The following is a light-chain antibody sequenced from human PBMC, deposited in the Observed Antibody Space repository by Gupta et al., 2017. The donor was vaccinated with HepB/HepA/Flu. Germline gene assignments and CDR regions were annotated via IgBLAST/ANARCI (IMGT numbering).Light chain of an antibody. CDR3: QLRDSTPHS. CDR2: AAS. J-gene: IGKJ2*03. Sequence: DIQMTQSPSSLSASVADRVTITCRASQSISSYLNWYQQKPGKAPKLLIYAASSLQSGVPSRFSGSGSWTDFTLTIIRLQPEDFATYYCQLRDSTPHSFGQGTKLEIK. CDR1: QSISSY. V-gene: IGKV1-39*01.